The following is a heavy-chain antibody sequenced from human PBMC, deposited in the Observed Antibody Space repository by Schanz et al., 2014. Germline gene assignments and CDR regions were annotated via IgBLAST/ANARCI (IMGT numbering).Heavy chain of an antibody. CDR2: IFFRGST. Sequence: QVQLQESGPGLVKPSETLSLTCTVSGGSISNNYWSWIRQPPGKGLEWIGYIFFRGSTYYNPSLKSRVTISIDTSKNQFSLRLTSVTAADTAVYYCYGMDVWGQGTTVTVSS. V-gene: IGHV4-59*12. J-gene: IGHJ6*02. CDR1: GGSISNNY. CDR3: YGMDV.